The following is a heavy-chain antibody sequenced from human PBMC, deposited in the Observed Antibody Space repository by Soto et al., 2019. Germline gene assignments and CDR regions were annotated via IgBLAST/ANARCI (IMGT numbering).Heavy chain of an antibody. CDR3: ARGYRELFFYAMDV. Sequence: QLELVQSGIEVKNPGSSVKVSCKASGDTFSNYAINWVRQAPGQGLEWMGGIIPFYDKPNYAENFLGRVTISADKFTATASLEVSSLRSEDTAVYFCARGYRELFFYAMDVWGRGTPVIVPS. CDR2: IIPFYDKP. V-gene: IGHV1-69*06. J-gene: IGHJ6*02. CDR1: GDTFSNYA. D-gene: IGHD3-10*01.